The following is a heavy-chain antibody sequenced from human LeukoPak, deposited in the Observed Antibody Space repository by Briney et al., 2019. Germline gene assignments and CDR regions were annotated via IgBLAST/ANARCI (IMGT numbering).Heavy chain of an antibody. CDR3: ARDLDGSGSYYTDY. CDR1: AYTFSNYG. CDR2: ISAYNGNT. D-gene: IGHD3-10*01. J-gene: IGHJ4*02. V-gene: IGHV1-18*01. Sequence: GASVKVSCKTSAYTFSNYGFNWVRQAPGQGLEWMGWISAYNGNTKYAQKFQGRFTMTTDTSTSTAYMELRSLTSDGTAVYYCARDLDGSGSYYTDYWGQGTLVTVSS.